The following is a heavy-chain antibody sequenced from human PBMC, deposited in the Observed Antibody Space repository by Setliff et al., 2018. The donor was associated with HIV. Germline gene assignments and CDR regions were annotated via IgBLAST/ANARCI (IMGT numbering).Heavy chain of an antibody. Sequence: PSETLSLPCTVSGGSINNFYWGWIRQPPGKGLEWIGYISTSGSTKYNPSLKSRVTILVDPSNNQFSLRLSSVTAADTAVYYCARHSDFWSEDAFDIWAQGTVVTVSS. J-gene: IGHJ3*02. CDR3: ARHSDFWSEDAFDI. V-gene: IGHV4-4*09. CDR2: ISTSGST. CDR1: GGSINNFY. D-gene: IGHD3-3*01.